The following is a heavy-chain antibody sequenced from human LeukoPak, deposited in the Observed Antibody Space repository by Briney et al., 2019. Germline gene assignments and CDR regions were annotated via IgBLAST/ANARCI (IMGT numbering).Heavy chain of an antibody. J-gene: IGHJ4*02. D-gene: IGHD4-17*01. CDR2: IIPIFGTA. CDR1: GGTFISYA. V-gene: IGHV1-69*05. Sequence: SVKVSCKASGGTFISYAISWVRQAPGQGLEWTGRIIPIFGTANYAQKFQGRVTITTDESTSTAYMELSSLRSEDTAVYYCASQLRPIYYFDYWGQGTLVTVSS. CDR3: ASQLRPIYYFDY.